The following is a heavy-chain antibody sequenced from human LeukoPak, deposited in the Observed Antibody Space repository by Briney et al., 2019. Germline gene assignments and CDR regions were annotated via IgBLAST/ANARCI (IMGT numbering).Heavy chain of an antibody. CDR1: GGTFSSYA. Sequence: SVKVSCKASGGTFSSYAISWVRQAPGQGLEWMGRIIPIFGIANYAQKFQGRVTITADKSTSTAYMELSSLRSEDTALYYCAKRFYGSGSFYGDWGRGTLVTVSS. CDR3: AKRFYGSGSFYGD. J-gene: IGHJ4*02. D-gene: IGHD3-10*01. CDR2: IIPIFGIA. V-gene: IGHV1-69*04.